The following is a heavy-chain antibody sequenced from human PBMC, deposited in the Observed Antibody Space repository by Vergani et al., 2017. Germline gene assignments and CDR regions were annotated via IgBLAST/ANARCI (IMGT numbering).Heavy chain of an antibody. Sequence: QVQLQESGPGLVKPSQTLSLTCTVSGGSISSGGYYWSWIRQHPGKGLEWIGYIYYSGSTYYNPSLKSRVTMSVDTSKNQFSLKLSSVTAADTAVYYCARGAGVTIFVNYYYMDVWGKGTTVTVSS. V-gene: IGHV4-31*03. CDR3: ARGAGVTIFVNYYYMDV. D-gene: IGHD3-3*01. J-gene: IGHJ6*03. CDR1: GGSISSGGYY. CDR2: IYYSGST.